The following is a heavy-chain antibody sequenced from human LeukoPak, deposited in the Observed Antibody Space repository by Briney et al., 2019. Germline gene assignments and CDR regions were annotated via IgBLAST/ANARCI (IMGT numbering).Heavy chain of an antibody. CDR3: ARDRKIVVVVPAATCLDY. CDR2: ISAYNGNT. V-gene: IGHV1-18*01. Sequence: GASVKVSCKASGYTFTSYGISWVRQAPGQGLERMGWISAYNGNTNYAQKLQGRVTMTTDTSTSTAYMELRSLRSDDTAVYYCARDRKIVVVVPAATCLDYWGQGTLVTVSS. D-gene: IGHD2-2*01. J-gene: IGHJ4*02. CDR1: GYTFTSYG.